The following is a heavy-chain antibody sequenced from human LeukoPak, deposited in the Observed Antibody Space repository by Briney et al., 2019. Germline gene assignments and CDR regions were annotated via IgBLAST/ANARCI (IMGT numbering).Heavy chain of an antibody. J-gene: IGHJ4*02. CDR3: ARGGYCGGTSCYLDF. CDR1: GYTFTSYG. Sequence: ASVKVSCKASGYTFTSYGISWVRQAPGQGLEWMGIINPSGGSTSYAQRLQGRVTMTRDTSMYTLYMEVTSLRSEDTAVYYCARGGYCGGTSCYLDFWGQGTVVTVSS. CDR2: INPSGGST. V-gene: IGHV1-46*04. D-gene: IGHD2-2*01.